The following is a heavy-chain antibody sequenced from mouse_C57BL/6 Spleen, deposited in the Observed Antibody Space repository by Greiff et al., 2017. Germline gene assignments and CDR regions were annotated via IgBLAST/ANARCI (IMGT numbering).Heavy chain of an antibody. V-gene: IGHV1-26*01. D-gene: IGHD1-1*01. Sequence: VQLQQSGPELVKPGASVKISCKASGYTFTDYYMNWVKQSHGKSLEWIGDINPNNGGTSYNQKFKGKATLTVDKSSSTAYMELRSLTSEDSAVYYCAREGSTTVVATCDYWGQGTTLTVSS. CDR3: AREGSTTVVATCDY. CDR1: GYTFTDYY. CDR2: INPNNGGT. J-gene: IGHJ2*01.